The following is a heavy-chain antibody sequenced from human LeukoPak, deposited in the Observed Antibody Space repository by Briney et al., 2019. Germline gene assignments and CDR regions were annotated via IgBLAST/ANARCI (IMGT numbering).Heavy chain of an antibody. D-gene: IGHD3-10*01. J-gene: IGHJ5*02. CDR3: ARVLKSRTWFDP. CDR1: GYTFTGYY. Sequence: ASVKVSCKASGYTFTGYYMHWVRQAPGQGLGWMGWINPNSGGTNYAQKFQGRVTMTRDTSISTAYMELSRLRSDDTAVYYCARVLKSRTWFDPWGQGTLVTVSS. V-gene: IGHV1-2*02. CDR2: INPNSGGT.